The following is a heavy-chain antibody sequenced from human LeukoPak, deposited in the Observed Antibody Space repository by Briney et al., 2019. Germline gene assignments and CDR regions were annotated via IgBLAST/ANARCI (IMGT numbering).Heavy chain of an antibody. V-gene: IGHV4-34*01. J-gene: IGHJ5*02. D-gene: IGHD3-9*01. CDR1: GGSFSDYY. CDR3: ARASDPDILTGEGPSFDP. Sequence: SETLSLTCAVYGGSFSDYYWSWIRQPPGKGLEWIGEINHSGSTNYNPSLKSRVTISVDTSKNQFSLKLSSVTAADTAVYYCARASDPDILTGEGPSFDPWGQGTLVTVSS. CDR2: INHSGST.